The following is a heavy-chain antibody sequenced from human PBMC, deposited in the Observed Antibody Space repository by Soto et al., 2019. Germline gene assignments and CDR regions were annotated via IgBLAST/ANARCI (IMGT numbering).Heavy chain of an antibody. CDR3: AREFYCGGDCYPNYFDY. CDR2: IYYSGST. CDR1: GGSISSGGYY. Sequence: SETLSLTCTVSGGSISSGGYYWSWIRQHPGKGLEWIGYIYYSGSTYYNPSLKSRVTISVDTSKNQFSLKLSSVTAADTAVYYCAREFYCGGDCYPNYFDYWGRGTLVTVSS. D-gene: IGHD2-21*02. V-gene: IGHV4-31*03. J-gene: IGHJ4*02.